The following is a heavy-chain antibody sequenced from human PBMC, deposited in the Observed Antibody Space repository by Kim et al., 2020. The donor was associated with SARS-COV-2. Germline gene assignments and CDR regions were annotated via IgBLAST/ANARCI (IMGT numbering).Heavy chain of an antibody. Sequence: GGSLRLSCAASGFTFSGYSMSWVRQAPGKGLEWVSSISSGSSDIYSADSAKGRVTISSDNANTSLYLQMNRLRAENTAASDCSSTTIAADGRLDDWGKVT. CDR2: ISSGSSDI. J-gene: IGHJ4*02. CDR3: SSTTIAADGRLDD. CDR1: GFTFSGYS. D-gene: IGHD6-13*01. V-gene: IGHV3-21*01.